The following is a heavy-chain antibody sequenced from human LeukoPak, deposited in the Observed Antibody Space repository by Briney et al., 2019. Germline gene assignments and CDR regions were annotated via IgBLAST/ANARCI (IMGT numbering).Heavy chain of an antibody. CDR1: GFTFSNAW. Sequence: GGTLRPSCAASGFTFSNAWMSWVRQAPGKGLEWVGRIKSKTDGGTTDYAAPVKGRFTISRDDSKNTLYLQMNSLKTEDTAVYYCTTDSYDSSGYYDYWGQGTLVTVSS. V-gene: IGHV3-15*01. D-gene: IGHD3-22*01. CDR2: IKSKTDGGTT. J-gene: IGHJ4*02. CDR3: TTDSYDSSGYYDY.